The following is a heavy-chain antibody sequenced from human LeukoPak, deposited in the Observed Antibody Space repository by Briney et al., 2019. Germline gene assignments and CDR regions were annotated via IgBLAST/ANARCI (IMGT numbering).Heavy chain of an antibody. Sequence: SETLSLTCTVSGGFMSRYYWSWIRQPPGKGLEWIANIYYSGSTNYNPSLKSRITISLDTSKNQFTLKLSSVTAADTAVYYCVRGYGPFDYWGQGTLVTVSS. CDR1: GGFMSRYY. D-gene: IGHD4-17*01. CDR2: IYYSGST. V-gene: IGHV4-59*01. J-gene: IGHJ4*02. CDR3: VRGYGPFDY.